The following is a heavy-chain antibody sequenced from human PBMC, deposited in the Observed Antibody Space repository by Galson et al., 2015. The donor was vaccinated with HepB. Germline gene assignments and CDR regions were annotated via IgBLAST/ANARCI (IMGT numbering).Heavy chain of an antibody. Sequence: SVKVSCKASGYTFTNYDINWVRQATGQGLEWMGWMNPNSGNTGYAQKFQGRVTMTRNTSISTAYMELSSLRSEDTAVYYCARARELWYYDFWSGYYYYYYMDVWGKGTTVTVSS. J-gene: IGHJ6*03. CDR3: ARARELWYYDFWSGYYYYYYMDV. CDR2: MNPNSGNT. V-gene: IGHV1-8*01. D-gene: IGHD3-3*01. CDR1: GYTFTNYD.